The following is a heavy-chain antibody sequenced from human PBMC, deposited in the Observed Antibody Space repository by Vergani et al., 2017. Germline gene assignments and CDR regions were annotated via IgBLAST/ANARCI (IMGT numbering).Heavy chain of an antibody. D-gene: IGHD6-19*01. CDR3: ARQAGRGIAVAAYMDV. CDR2: IYYSGST. V-gene: IGHV4-39*01. CDR1: VGSISSSSYY. J-gene: IGHJ6*03. Sequence: QLQLQESGPGLVKPSETLSLTCTVSVGSISSSSYYWGWIRQPPGKGLEWIGSIYYSGSTYYNPSLKSRVTISVDTSKNQFSLKLSSVTAADTAVYYCARQAGRGIAVAAYMDVWGKGTTVTVSS.